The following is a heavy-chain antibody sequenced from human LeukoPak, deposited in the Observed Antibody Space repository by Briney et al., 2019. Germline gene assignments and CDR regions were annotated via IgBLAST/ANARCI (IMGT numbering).Heavy chain of an antibody. D-gene: IGHD4-23*01. CDR3: ARGTHYYGGNYYFDY. CDR2: IYHSGST. J-gene: IGHJ4*02. CDR1: GGSISSSNW. Sequence: PSETLSLTCAVSGGSISSSNWWSWVRQPPGKGLEWIGEIYHSGSTNYNPSLKSRVTISVDKSKNQFSLKLSSVTAADTAVYYCARGTHYYGGNYYFDYWGQGTLVTVSS. V-gene: IGHV4-4*02.